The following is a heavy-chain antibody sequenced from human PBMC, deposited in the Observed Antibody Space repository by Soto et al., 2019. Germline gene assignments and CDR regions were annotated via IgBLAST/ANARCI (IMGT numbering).Heavy chain of an antibody. CDR1: CGSISSGGYS. J-gene: IGHJ4*02. CDR2: IYHSGST. V-gene: IGHV4-30-2*01. CDR3: ARALTGLFDY. Sequence: SETLSLTCAVSCGSISSGGYSWSWIRQPPGKGLEWIGYIYHSGSTYYNPSLKSRVTISVDRSKNQFSLKLSSVTAADTAVYYCARALTGLFDYWGQGTLVTVSS.